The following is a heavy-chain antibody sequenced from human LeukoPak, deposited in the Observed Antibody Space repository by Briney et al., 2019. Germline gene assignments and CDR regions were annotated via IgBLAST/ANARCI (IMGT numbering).Heavy chain of an antibody. CDR3: ARRRNDYSSPSGSYDY. J-gene: IGHJ4*02. V-gene: IGHV4-39*07. Sequence: PSETLSLTCTVSGDSISSSSSYWGRIRQPPGKGLEWIGSIYYSGSTYYNPSLKSRVTISVDKSKNQFSLKLSSVTAADTAGYYCARRRNDYSSPSGSYDYWGQGTLVTVSS. CDR1: GDSISSSSSY. D-gene: IGHD6-19*01. CDR2: IYYSGST.